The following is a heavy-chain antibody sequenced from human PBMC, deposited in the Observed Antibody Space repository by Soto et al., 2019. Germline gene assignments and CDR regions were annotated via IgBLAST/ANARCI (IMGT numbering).Heavy chain of an antibody. CDR3: ARQKAPVIAANHFAY. D-gene: IGHD2-15*01. CDR2: ISAYNGNT. Sequence: GASVKVSCKASGYTFTSYGISWVRQAPGQGLEWMGWISAYNGNTNYAQKLQGRVTMTTDTSTSTAYMELRSLRSHDTAVYYCARQKAPVIAANHFAYWGQGTLVT. CDR1: GYTFTSYG. V-gene: IGHV1-18*01. J-gene: IGHJ4*02.